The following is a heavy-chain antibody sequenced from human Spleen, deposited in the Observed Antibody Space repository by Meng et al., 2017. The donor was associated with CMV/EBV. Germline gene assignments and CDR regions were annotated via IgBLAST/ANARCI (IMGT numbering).Heavy chain of an antibody. D-gene: IGHD2-2*01. CDR3: ARDQLTRVVGRADPFDH. V-gene: IGHV4-39*07. J-gene: IGHJ4*02. Sequence: SETLSLTCTVSGGSISNSNHYWVWIRQPPGKGLECIATISYSGTTYYNPSLKSRVTISVDTSKNQFSLNLSSVTAADTAVYYCARDQLTRVVGRADPFDHWGQGTLVTVSS. CDR1: GGSISNSNHY. CDR2: ISYSGTT.